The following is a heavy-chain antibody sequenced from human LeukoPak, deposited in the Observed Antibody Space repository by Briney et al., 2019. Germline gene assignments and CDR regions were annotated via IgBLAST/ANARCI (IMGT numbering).Heavy chain of an antibody. V-gene: IGHV3-7*03. CDR2: KKKDGSEK. Sequence: GGSLRLSCAASGFAFSSYWMSWVRQAPGKGLEWVANKKKDGSEKSYVDSVNGRFTICRDNAKQSRYLQMDSLRAEDTAVYYCARDRGRESYYDSSGYYSDWGQGTLVTVSS. CDR1: GFAFSSYW. CDR3: ARDRGRESYYDSSGYYSD. D-gene: IGHD3-22*01. J-gene: IGHJ4*02.